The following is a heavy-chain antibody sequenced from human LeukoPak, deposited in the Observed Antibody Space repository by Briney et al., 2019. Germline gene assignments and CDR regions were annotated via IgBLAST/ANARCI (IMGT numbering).Heavy chain of an antibody. D-gene: IGHD3-10*01. CDR3: AKAGGWFGELLQTSADNWFDP. CDR1: GFTFSSYS. Sequence: GGSLRLSCAASGFTFSSYSMNWVRQAPGKGLEWVSSISSISSYIYYADSVKGRFTVSRDNAKNSLYLQMDSLRAEDTAVYYCAKAGGWFGELLQTSADNWFDPWGQGTLVTVSS. J-gene: IGHJ5*02. V-gene: IGHV3-21*01. CDR2: ISSISSYI.